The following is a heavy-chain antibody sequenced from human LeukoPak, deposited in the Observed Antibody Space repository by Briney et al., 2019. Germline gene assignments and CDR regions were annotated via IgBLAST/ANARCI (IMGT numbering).Heavy chain of an antibody. Sequence: GGSLRLSCAASGFTFSSYSMSWVRQAPGKGLEWVGRIKSKTDGGTTDYAAPVKGRFTISRDDSKNTLYLQMNSLKSEDTAVYYCTAIRGFCSGRSCLGYWGQGTLVTASS. J-gene: IGHJ4*02. CDR3: TAIRGFCSGRSCLGY. D-gene: IGHD2-15*01. CDR1: GFTFSSYS. V-gene: IGHV3-15*01. CDR2: IKSKTDGGTT.